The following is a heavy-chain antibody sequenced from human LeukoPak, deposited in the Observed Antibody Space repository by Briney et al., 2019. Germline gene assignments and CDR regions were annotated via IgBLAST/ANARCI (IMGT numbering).Heavy chain of an antibody. CDR3: ASLGPAAIVGAP. D-gene: IGHD1-26*01. V-gene: IGHV3-21*01. CDR1: GFTFSSYT. J-gene: IGHJ5*02. Sequence: GGSLRLSCGASGFTFSSYTMNWVRQAPGKGLEWVSSISSSSYIFYTDSVKGRFTISRDNAKNSLYLQMNSLRAEDTAVYYCASLGPAAIVGAPWGQGTLVTVSS. CDR2: ISSSSYI.